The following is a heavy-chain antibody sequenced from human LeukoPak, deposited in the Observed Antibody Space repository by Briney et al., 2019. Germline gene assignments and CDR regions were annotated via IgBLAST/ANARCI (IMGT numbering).Heavy chain of an antibody. J-gene: IGHJ6*03. CDR2: IYSRDVT. CDR1: GFSVSTNS. V-gene: IGHV3-53*01. Sequence: GGSVRLSCAASGFSVSTNSMTWVRQAPGKGLECVSIIYSRDVTSYADSVKDRFTISRDNDKNTLYLQMDSLRSDGTAVYYCARVLAAIALRDYHYVDVWGKGTTVTVSS. D-gene: IGHD6-19*01. CDR3: ARVLAAIALRDYHYVDV.